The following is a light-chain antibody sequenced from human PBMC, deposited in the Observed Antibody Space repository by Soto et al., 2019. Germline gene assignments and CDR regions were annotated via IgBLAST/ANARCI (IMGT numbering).Light chain of an antibody. CDR1: QGISNN. CDR3: QKYNSAPWT. J-gene: IGKJ1*01. V-gene: IGKV1-27*01. CDR2: VAS. Sequence: DIQMTQSPSSLSASVGDRVTITCRASQGISNNLAWYQQQPGKVPKLLIYVASTLQSGVPSRFSGSRSGTDFTLTISSLQPEDVATYYCQKYNSAPWTFGQGTKVEIK.